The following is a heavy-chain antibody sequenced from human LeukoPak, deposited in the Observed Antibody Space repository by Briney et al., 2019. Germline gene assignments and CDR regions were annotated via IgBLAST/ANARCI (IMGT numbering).Heavy chain of an antibody. Sequence: GASVKVSCKVPGYTLTELSMHWVRQAPGKGLEWMGGFDPEDGETIYAQKFQGRVTMTEDTSTDTAYMELSSLRSEDTAVYYCATALASGWYLAFDYWGQGTLVTVSS. CDR2: FDPEDGET. D-gene: IGHD6-19*01. V-gene: IGHV1-24*01. CDR1: GYTLTELS. J-gene: IGHJ4*02. CDR3: ATALASGWYLAFDY.